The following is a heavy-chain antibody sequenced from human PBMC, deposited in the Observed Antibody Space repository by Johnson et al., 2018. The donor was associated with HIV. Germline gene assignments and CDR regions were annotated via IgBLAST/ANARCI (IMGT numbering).Heavy chain of an antibody. V-gene: IGHV3-30*18. D-gene: IGHD2-21*02. CDR3: VKDWPRWVLTADAFNI. CDR1: GFTFSSYG. CDR2: ISYDGSNK. Sequence: QVQLVESGGGVVQPGRSLRLSCAASGFTFSSYGMHWVRQAPGKGLEWVAVISYDGSNKSYVDSVTGRFTISRDNSQNTLYLQMNSLRPEDTAVYYCVKDWPRWVLTADAFNIWGQGTRVTVSS. J-gene: IGHJ3*02.